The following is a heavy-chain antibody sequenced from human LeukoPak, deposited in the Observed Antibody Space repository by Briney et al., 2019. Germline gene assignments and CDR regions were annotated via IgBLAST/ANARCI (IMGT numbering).Heavy chain of an antibody. CDR1: GFTVSSNY. CDR2: IYSGGNT. CDR3: ARDDVASVFDY. D-gene: IGHD3-16*01. J-gene: IGHJ4*02. Sequence: GGSLRLSCAASGFTVSSNYMTWVRQAPGKGLEWVSVIYSGGNTYYADSVKGRFTISRDNSKNTLYLQMNSLRAQDTAIYYCARDDVASVFDYWGQGTLVTVSS. V-gene: IGHV3-66*02.